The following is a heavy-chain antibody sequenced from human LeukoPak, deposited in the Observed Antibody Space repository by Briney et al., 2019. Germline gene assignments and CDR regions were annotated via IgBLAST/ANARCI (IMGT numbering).Heavy chain of an antibody. CDR1: GFTFSSYA. CDR2: IRYDGSKK. CDR3: AKDPYYYDSSGYYY. D-gene: IGHD3-22*01. V-gene: IGHV3-30*02. Sequence: SGGSLRLSCAASGFTFSSYAMHWVRQAPGKGLEWVAFIRYDGSKKYYADSVKGRFTISRDNSKSTLYLQMNSLRTEDTAVYYCAKDPYYYDSSGYYYWGQGTLVTVSS. J-gene: IGHJ4*02.